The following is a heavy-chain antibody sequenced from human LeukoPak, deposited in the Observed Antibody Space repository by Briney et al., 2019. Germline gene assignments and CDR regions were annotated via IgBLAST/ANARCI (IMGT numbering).Heavy chain of an antibody. CDR2: MNPNSGNT. CDR1: GYTFTSYD. CDR3: ARSKWLPPMDV. Sequence: ASVKVSCMASGYTFTSYDINWVRQATGQGLEWMGWMNPNSGNTGYAQEFQGRVTITRNTSISTAYMELSSLRSEDTAVYYCARSKWLPPMDVWGKGTTVTVSS. V-gene: IGHV1-8*03. J-gene: IGHJ6*04. D-gene: IGHD3-22*01.